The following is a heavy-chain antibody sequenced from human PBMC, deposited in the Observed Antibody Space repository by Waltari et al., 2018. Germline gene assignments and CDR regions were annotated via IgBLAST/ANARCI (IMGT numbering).Heavy chain of an antibody. CDR3: ARASDVYSSTCSGPPCLD. Sequence: QVQLQESGPGLVKPSETLSLTCTVSGGSFSDYYWSWIRQPPGKGLEWIGYISYSGTPHYNPSLKSRLTMSVHASKSQFFLNLSSVTAADTAVYYCARASDVYSSTCSGPPCLDWGQGTLVIVSS. CDR2: ISYSGTP. CDR1: GGSFSDYY. J-gene: IGHJ4*02. D-gene: IGHD6-13*01. V-gene: IGHV4-59*01.